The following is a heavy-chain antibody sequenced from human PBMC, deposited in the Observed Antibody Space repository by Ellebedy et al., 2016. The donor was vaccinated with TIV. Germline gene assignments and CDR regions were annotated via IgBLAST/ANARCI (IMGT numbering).Heavy chain of an antibody. J-gene: IGHJ6*03. V-gene: IGHV4-34*01. Sequence: SETLSLTXAVYGGSFSGYYWGWIRQPPGKGLEWIGEINHSGSTNYNPSLKSRVTISVDTSKNQFSLKLSSVTAAGTAVYYCARGRKGGYSYGYYYYMDVWGKGTTVTVSS. CDR3: ARGRKGGYSYGYYYYMDV. CDR1: GGSFSGYY. D-gene: IGHD5-18*01. CDR2: INHSGST.